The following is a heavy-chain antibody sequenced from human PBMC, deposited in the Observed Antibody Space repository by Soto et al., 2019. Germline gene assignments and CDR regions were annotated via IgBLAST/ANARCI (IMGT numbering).Heavy chain of an antibody. CDR2: TYYRSKWYN. D-gene: IGHD4-17*01. CDR1: GDSVSSNSAA. V-gene: IGHV6-1*01. Sequence: SQTLSLTCAISGDSVSSNSAAWNWIRQSPSRGLEWLGRTYYRSKWYNDYAVSVKSRITINPNTTKNQFSLQLNSVPSEDTAVYYCAKDHFHGDFPRGMGVWGEGATSTV. J-gene: IGHJ6*02. CDR3: AKDHFHGDFPRGMGV.